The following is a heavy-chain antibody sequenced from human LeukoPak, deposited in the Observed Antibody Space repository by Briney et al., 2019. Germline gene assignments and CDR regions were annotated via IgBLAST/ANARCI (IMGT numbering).Heavy chain of an antibody. CDR2: IKGKSDGGTT. V-gene: IGHV3-15*07. Sequence: GGSLRLSCAASGFTFTNAWMNWVRQAPGKGLEWVGRIKGKSDGGTTHYAAPVKGRFTISRDDSKNMLFLQMNTLKTEDTAMYYCSYNMDVWGPGTTVTVSS. CDR3: SYNMDV. J-gene: IGHJ6*02. D-gene: IGHD1-1*01. CDR1: GFTFTNAW.